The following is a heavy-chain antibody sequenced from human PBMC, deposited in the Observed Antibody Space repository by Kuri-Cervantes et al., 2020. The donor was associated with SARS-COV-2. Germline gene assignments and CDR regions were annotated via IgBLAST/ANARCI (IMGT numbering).Heavy chain of an antibody. D-gene: IGHD2-21*01. J-gene: IGHJ4*02. CDR2: ISYDGSNK. CDR3: AKDLCGGDCPPLDY. Sequence: GGSLKLSCAPSGFTFSSYGMHWVRQAPGKGLEWLAVISYDGSNKYYADSVKGRFTISRDNSKNTLYLQMNSLRAEDTAVYYCAKDLCGGDCPPLDYWGQGTLVTVSS. CDR1: GFTFSSYG. V-gene: IGHV3-30*18.